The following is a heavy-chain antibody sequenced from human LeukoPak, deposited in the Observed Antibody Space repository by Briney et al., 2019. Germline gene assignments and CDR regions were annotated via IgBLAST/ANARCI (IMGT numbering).Heavy chain of an antibody. D-gene: IGHD2-15*01. Sequence: PGGSLRLSCAASGFTFSSYSMNWVRQAPGKGLEWVSSISSSSNYIYYADSVKGRFTISRDNAKNSLYLQMNSLRAEDTAVYYCARGIGCGDGSCPISHYYYHYYMDVWGKGTTVTVSS. J-gene: IGHJ6*03. V-gene: IGHV3-21*01. CDR3: ARGIGCGDGSCPISHYYYHYYMDV. CDR1: GFTFSSYS. CDR2: ISSSSNYI.